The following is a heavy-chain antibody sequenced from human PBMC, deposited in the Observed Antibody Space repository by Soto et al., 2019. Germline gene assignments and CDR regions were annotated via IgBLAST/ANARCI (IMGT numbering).Heavy chain of an antibody. CDR3: ARTNYDYVWGSYRFDY. D-gene: IGHD3-16*02. J-gene: IGHJ4*02. V-gene: IGHV4-30-4*01. CDR1: GGSINSGDYY. Sequence: QVQLQESGPGLVKPSQTLSLTCTGSGGSINSGDYYWSWIRQPPGKGLEWIGYISYSGTTYYKPSLRSRITISLDTSKNQFSLRLASVTAADTAVYYCARTNYDYVWGSYRFDYWGQGTLVTVSS. CDR2: ISYSGTT.